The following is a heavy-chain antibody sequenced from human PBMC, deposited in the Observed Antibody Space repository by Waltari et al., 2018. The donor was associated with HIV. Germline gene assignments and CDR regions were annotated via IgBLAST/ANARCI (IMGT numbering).Heavy chain of an antibody. Sequence: QVQLVQSGAVVKKPGASVKVSCKTSGYTFSDNYIHWMRQAPGQGPVWMVLSNPTMGGTNNAREFQDRVTLTRDKHKSTVFRDLGRLASDDTAVYYCARVPQEGLGELSTYYFDCLGQGSLVIVSS. D-gene: IGHD3-16*01. CDR1: GYTFSDNY. CDR3: ARVPQEGLGELSTYYFDC. J-gene: IGHJ4*02. CDR2: SNPTMGGT. V-gene: IGHV1-2*02.